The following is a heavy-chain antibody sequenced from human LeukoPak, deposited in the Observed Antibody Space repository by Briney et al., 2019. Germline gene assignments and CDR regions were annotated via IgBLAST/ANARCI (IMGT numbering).Heavy chain of an antibody. CDR1: GFTFSSYS. D-gene: IGHD6-6*01. V-gene: IGHV3-21*01. Sequence: GGSLRLSCAAPGFTFSSYSMNWVRQAPGKGLEWVSSISSSSSYIYYADSVKGRFTISRDNAKNSLYLQMNSLRAEDTAVYYCARDYGSSYFYYYMDVWGKGTTVTVSS. J-gene: IGHJ6*03. CDR3: ARDYGSSYFYYYMDV. CDR2: ISSSSSYI.